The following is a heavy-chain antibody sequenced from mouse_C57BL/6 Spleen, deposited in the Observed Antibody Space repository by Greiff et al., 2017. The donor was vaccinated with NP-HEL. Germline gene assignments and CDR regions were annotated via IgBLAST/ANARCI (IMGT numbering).Heavy chain of an antibody. CDR2: IDPSDSYT. CDR1: GYTFTSYW. CDR3: ARPSSSQASSFDY. Sequence: VQLQQPGAELVMPGASVKLSCKASGYTFTSYWMHWVKQRPGQGLEWIGEIDPSDSYTNYNQKFKGKSTLTVDKSSSTAYMQLSSLTSEDSAVYYCARPSSSQASSFDYWGQGTTLTVSS. D-gene: IGHD1-1*01. J-gene: IGHJ2*01. V-gene: IGHV1-69*01.